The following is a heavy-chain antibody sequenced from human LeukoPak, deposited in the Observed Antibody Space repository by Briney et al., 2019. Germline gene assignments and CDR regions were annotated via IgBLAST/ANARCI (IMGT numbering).Heavy chain of an antibody. CDR2: FDPEDGET. Sequence: ASVKVSCKVSVYTLTELSMHWVRQAPGKGLEWMGGFDPEDGETIYAQKFQGRVTMTEDTSTDTAYMELGSLRSEDTAVYYCATGVQVWLGWPFDYWGQGTPVTVSS. CDR1: VYTLTELS. J-gene: IGHJ4*02. D-gene: IGHD5-18*01. CDR3: ATGVQVWLGWPFDY. V-gene: IGHV1-24*01.